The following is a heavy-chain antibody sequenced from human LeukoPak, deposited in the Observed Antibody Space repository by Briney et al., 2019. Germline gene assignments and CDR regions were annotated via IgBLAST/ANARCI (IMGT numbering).Heavy chain of an antibody. CDR2: IYHSGST. Sequence: PSETLSLTCTVSGYSISSGYYWGWIRQPPGQGLEWIGSIYHSGSTYYNPSLKSRVTISVDTSKNQFSLKLSSVTAADTAVYYCARESLVVPAAHFDYWGQGTLVTVSS. J-gene: IGHJ4*02. D-gene: IGHD2-2*01. V-gene: IGHV4-38-2*02. CDR3: ARESLVVPAAHFDY. CDR1: GYSISSGYY.